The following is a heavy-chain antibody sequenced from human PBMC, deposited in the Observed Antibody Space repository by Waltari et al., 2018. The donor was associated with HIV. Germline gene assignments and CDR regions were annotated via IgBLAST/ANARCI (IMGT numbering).Heavy chain of an antibody. V-gene: IGHV4-39*07. CDR1: GGSISSSSYY. CDR2: IYYSGST. D-gene: IGHD3-10*01. J-gene: IGHJ4*02. CDR3: ARRGRGSGSYYSFDY. Sequence: QLQLQESGPGLVKPSETLSLPCTVSGGSISSSSYYLGWIRQPPGKGLEWIGSIYYSGSTYYNPSLKSRVTISVDTSKNQFSLKLSSVTAADTAVYYCARRGRGSGSYYSFDYWGQGTLVTVSS.